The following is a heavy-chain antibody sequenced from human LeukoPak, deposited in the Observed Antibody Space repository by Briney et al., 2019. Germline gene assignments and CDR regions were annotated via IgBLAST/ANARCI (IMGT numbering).Heavy chain of an antibody. Sequence: SETLSRTCPVSARSISRGRCSRSWLRQPPGEGLEWLRYIYHSGSTYYDPSLQSQVTISVHRSKNQFPQKLSAVTPADTALYYCPRSLKTWFEPWGQGTLVTVPS. D-gene: IGHD4/OR15-4a*01. CDR3: PRSLKTWFEP. J-gene: IGHJ5*02. V-gene: IGHV4-30-2*01. CDR1: ARSISRGRCS. CDR2: IYHSGST.